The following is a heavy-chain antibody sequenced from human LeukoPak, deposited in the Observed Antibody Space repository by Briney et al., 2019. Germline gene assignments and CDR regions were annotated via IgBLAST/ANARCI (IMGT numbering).Heavy chain of an antibody. Sequence: ASVKVSCKSSGYTFTGYYMHWVRQAPAQGLEWMGWINPNSGGTNYAQKFQGRVTITADKSTSTAYMELSSLRSEDTAVYYCARDYDILTGILDYWGQGTLVTVSS. D-gene: IGHD3-9*01. CDR1: GYTFTGYY. CDR3: ARDYDILTGILDY. CDR2: INPNSGGT. V-gene: IGHV1-2*02. J-gene: IGHJ4*02.